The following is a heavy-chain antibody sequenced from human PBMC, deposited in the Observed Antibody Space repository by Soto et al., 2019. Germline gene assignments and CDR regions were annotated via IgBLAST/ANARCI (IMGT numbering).Heavy chain of an antibody. CDR2: IFSNDDK. V-gene: IGHV2-26*01. Sequence: QVTLKESGPVLVKPTETLTLTCTVSAFSLSNAGVGVSWIRQPPGKALEWLAHIFSNDDKSYSTSLKSRLTISKDTSKNQVVLSMTYMEPVDTATYYCVRRHIVGATRAFDIWGRETMVTVSS. CDR3: VRRHIVGATRAFDI. J-gene: IGHJ3*02. CDR1: AFSLSNAGVG. D-gene: IGHD1-26*01.